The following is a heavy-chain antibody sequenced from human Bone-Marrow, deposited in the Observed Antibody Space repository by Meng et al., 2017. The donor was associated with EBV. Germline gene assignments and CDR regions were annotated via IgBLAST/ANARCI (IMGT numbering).Heavy chain of an antibody. CDR1: GGEISSFNW. CDR3: AREGGFYSSSPDY. Sequence: HVLLENPCARPLTPTDISFFSGIASGGEISSFNWVSWVRQSPGKGLEWIGVIYHSGSTNYNPSLKSRVTISVDEPKNQLSLKLTSVTAADTAVYYCAREGGFYSSSPDYWGPGTPVTVSS. V-gene: IGHV4-4*02. CDR2: IYHSGST. D-gene: IGHD6-6*01. J-gene: IGHJ4*02.